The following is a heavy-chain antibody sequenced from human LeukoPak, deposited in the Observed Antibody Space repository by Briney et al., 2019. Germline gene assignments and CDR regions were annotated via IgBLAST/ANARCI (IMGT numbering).Heavy chain of an antibody. CDR3: APLWSGYYGFDP. V-gene: IGHV4-34*01. J-gene: IGHJ5*02. CDR1: GGSFSGYY. D-gene: IGHD3-3*01. Sequence: SETLSLTCAVYGGSFSGYYWSWIRQPPGKGLEWIGEINHSGSTNYNPSLKSRVTISVDTSKNQFSLKLSSVTAADTAVYYCAPLWSGYYGFDPWGQGTLVTVSS. CDR2: INHSGST.